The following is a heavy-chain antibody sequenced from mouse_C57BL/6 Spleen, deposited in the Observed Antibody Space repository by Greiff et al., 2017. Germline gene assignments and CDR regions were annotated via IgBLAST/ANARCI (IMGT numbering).Heavy chain of an antibody. V-gene: IGHV1-19*01. Sequence: EVKLVESGPVLVKPGASVKMSCKASGYTFTDYYMNWVKQSHGKSLEWIGVINPYNGGTSYNQKFKGKATLTVDKSSSTAYMELNSLTSEDSAVYYCARYGDSSGYSWFAYWGQGTLVTVSA. CDR3: ARYGDSSGYSWFAY. J-gene: IGHJ3*01. CDR1: GYTFTDYY. CDR2: INPYNGGT. D-gene: IGHD3-2*02.